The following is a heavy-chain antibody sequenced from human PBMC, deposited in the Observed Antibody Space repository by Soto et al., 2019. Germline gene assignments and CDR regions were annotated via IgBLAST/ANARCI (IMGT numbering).Heavy chain of an antibody. CDR2: INAGNGNT. D-gene: IGHD2-15*01. Sequence: GASVKVSCKASGYTFTSYAMHWVRQAPGQRLEWMGWINAGNGNTKYSQKFQGRDTITRDTSASTAYMELSSLRSEDTAVYYCARVVEHCSGGSCYPENNWFDPWGQGTLVTVSS. V-gene: IGHV1-3*01. CDR1: GYTFTSYA. J-gene: IGHJ5*02. CDR3: ARVVEHCSGGSCYPENNWFDP.